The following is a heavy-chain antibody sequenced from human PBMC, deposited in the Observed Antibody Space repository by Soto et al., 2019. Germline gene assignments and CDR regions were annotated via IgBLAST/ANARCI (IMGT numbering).Heavy chain of an antibody. V-gene: IGHV1-46*01. J-gene: IGHJ3*02. CDR1: GYIFSNYY. D-gene: IGHD3-10*01. Sequence: QVQLVQSGAEVKKPGTSVKVSCKASGYIFSNYYMHWVRQAPGQGLKWMGVFNPSGDATHYAQSFQGRVCVTRDTSTSTVYMELSTLTSEDTAVYYCARRGMSKIGFDTWGQGTMVTVSS. CDR2: FNPSGDAT. CDR3: ARRGMSKIGFDT.